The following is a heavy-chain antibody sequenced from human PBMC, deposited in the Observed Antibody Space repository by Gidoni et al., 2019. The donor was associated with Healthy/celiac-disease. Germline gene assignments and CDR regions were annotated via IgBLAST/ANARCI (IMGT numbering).Heavy chain of an antibody. CDR1: GFTFSSYS. V-gene: IGHV3-21*01. D-gene: IGHD3-9*01. CDR2: ISSSSSYI. J-gene: IGHJ3*02. Sequence: EVQLVESGGGLVKPGGSLRLSCAASGFTFSSYSMNWVRQAPGKGLEWVSSISSSSSYIYYADSVKGRFTISRDNAKNSLYLQMNSLRAEDTAVYYCARNRDTISDAFDIWGQGTMVTVSS. CDR3: ARNRDTISDAFDI.